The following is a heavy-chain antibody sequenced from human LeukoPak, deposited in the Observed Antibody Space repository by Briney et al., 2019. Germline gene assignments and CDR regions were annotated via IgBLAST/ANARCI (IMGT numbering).Heavy chain of an antibody. Sequence: GGSLRLSCAASGFTFSSYAMSWVRQAPGKGLEWVSAISGSGGSTYYADSVKGRFTISRDNSKNTLYLQMNSLRAEDTAVYYCARDGKAHSSGWYGDYYYYYMDVWGKGTTVTISS. D-gene: IGHD6-19*01. CDR1: GFTFSSYA. CDR3: ARDGKAHSSGWYGDYYYYYMDV. J-gene: IGHJ6*03. V-gene: IGHV3-23*01. CDR2: ISGSGGST.